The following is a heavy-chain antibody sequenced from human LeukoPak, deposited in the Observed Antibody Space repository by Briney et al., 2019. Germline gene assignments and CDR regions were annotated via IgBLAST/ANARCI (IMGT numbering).Heavy chain of an antibody. CDR3: AREISIFGVVMLDY. CDR1: GGSISSGSHY. CDR2: IYTSGST. D-gene: IGHD3-3*01. Sequence: SETLSLTCTVSGGSISSGSHYWSWIRQPAGKGLEWIGRIYTSGSTNYNPSLKSRVTISVDTSKNQFSLKLSSVTAADTAVYYCAREISIFGVVMLDYWGQGTLVTVSS. V-gene: IGHV4-61*02. J-gene: IGHJ4*02.